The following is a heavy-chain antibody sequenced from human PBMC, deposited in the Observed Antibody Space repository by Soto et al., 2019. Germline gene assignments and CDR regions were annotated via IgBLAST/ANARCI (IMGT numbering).Heavy chain of an antibody. Sequence: QVQLVESGGGVVQPGRSLRLSCAASGFTFSSYGMHWVRQAPGKGLEWVAVIWYDGSNKYYADSVKGRFTISRDNSKNTLYLQMNSLRAEDTAVYYCARGALPFDWLWTFDYWGQGTLVTVSS. CDR1: GFTFSSYG. CDR3: ARGALPFDWLWTFDY. V-gene: IGHV3-33*01. CDR2: IWYDGSNK. D-gene: IGHD3-9*01. J-gene: IGHJ4*02.